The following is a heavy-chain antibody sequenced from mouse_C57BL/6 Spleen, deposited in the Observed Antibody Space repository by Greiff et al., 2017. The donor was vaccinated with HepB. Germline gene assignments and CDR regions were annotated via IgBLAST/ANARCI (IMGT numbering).Heavy chain of an antibody. CDR3: ARGRGAWFAY. J-gene: IGHJ3*01. Sequence: VQLQQSGAELVRPGSSVKLSCKASGYTFTSYWMHWVKQRPIQGLEWIGNIDPSDSETHYNQKFKDKATLTVDKSSSTAYMQLSSLTSEDSAVYYCARGRGAWFAYWGQGTLVTVSA. V-gene: IGHV1-52*01. CDR1: GYTFTSYW. CDR2: IDPSDSET.